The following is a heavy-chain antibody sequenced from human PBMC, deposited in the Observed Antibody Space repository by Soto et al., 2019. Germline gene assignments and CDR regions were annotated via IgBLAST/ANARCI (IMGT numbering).Heavy chain of an antibody. CDR1: GVTLSGYY. CDR2: IYFNGTT. Sequence: ATLSLTCTVSGVTLSGYYWSWIRQTPGKTLEWIGCIYFNGTTNYNPSLKSRVTISLDMSKNQFSLKLRSVTATDTAVYHCARGNVTHNYWGRGTLVTVSS. J-gene: IGHJ4*02. D-gene: IGHD2-21*02. V-gene: IGHV4-59*01. CDR3: ARGNVTHNY.